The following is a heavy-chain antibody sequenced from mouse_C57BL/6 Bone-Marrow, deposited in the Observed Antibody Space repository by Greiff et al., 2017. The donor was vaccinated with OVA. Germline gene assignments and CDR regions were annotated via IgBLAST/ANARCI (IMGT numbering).Heavy chain of an antibody. CDR2: ISSGGSYT. CDR3: ARLKCLMFVDY. J-gene: IGHJ4*01. V-gene: IGHV5-6*01. Sequence: EVQLVESGGDLVKPGGSLKLSCAASGFTFSSYGMSWVRQTPDKRLEWVATISSGGSYTYYPDSVKGRFTIPRDKAKNTLYLQMSRLKSEDTAMYCCARLKCLMFVDYWGQGTSVTVSS. CDR1: GFTFSSYG.